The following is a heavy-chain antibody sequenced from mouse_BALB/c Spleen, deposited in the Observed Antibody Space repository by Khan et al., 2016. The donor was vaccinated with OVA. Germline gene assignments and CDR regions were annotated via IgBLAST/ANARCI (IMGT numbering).Heavy chain of an antibody. J-gene: IGHJ3*01. V-gene: IGHV1-4*01. CDR2: INPSNSYT. CDR3: VREGAYHRSDGWFAY. D-gene: IGHD2-14*01. Sequence: QVQLQQSGAELARPGASVKMSCRASGYTFSSYTIHWIIQRPGQALEWIGHINPSNSYTNYNKKFKDKATLIVDKSSTTAYMQLSILTSEDSAVYYCVREGAYHRSDGWFAYWGQWTLVTVSA. CDR1: GYTFSSYT.